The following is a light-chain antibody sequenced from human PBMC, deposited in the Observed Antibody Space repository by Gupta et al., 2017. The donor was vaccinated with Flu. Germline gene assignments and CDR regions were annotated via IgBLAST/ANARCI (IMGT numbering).Light chain of an antibody. CDR1: QSVSSN. V-gene: IGKV3-15*01. CDR3: QQYNNWPQT. CDR2: GAS. Sequence: EIVMTQSPATRSLSPGERATLTCRASQSVSSNLAWYQQKPGQAPRILIYGASTRATGIPARFSGSGSGTEFTLTISSLQSEDFAVYYCQQYNNWPQTFGQGTKLEIK. J-gene: IGKJ2*01.